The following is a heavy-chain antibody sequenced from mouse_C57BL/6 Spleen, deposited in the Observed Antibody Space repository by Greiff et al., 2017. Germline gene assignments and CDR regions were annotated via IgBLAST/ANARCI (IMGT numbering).Heavy chain of an antibody. CDR1: GYTFTSYW. CDR2: IDPSDSYT. CDR3: ARPYGNYGWFAY. Sequence: VQLQQSGAELVKPGASVKLSCKASGYTFTSYWMQWVKQRPGQGLEWIGEIDPSDSYTNYNQKFKGKATLTVDTSSSTAYMQLSSLTSEDSAVYYCARPYGNYGWFAYWGQGTLVTVSA. J-gene: IGHJ3*01. V-gene: IGHV1-50*01. D-gene: IGHD2-1*01.